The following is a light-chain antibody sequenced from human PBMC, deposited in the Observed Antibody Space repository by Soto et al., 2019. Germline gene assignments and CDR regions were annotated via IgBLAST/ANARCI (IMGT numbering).Light chain of an antibody. V-gene: IGLV2-14*01. J-gene: IGLJ3*02. CDR2: EVS. CDR1: SSDVGGYNY. Sequence: QSALTQPASVSGSPGQSITISCTGTSSDVGGYNYVSWYQQHPGKAPKLMIYEVSNRPSGVSNRFSGSKSGNMASLTISGLQAEDEADYYCSSYTSSSTRVFGGGTKPPS. CDR3: SSYTSSSTRV.